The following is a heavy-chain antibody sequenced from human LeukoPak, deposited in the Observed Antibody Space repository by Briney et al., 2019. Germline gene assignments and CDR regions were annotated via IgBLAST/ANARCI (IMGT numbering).Heavy chain of an antibody. CDR1: GFTFSTHG. V-gene: IGHV3-23*01. Sequence: PGGSLRLSCAASGFTFSTHGMSWVRQAPGKGLEWVSTIIGSGRSTYYADSVKGRFTISRDNSKNTLYLQMNNLRAEDSALYYCAKDSGLRWIGENYYYMDVWGKGTTVTISS. D-gene: IGHD3-10*01. CDR2: IIGSGRST. CDR3: AKDSGLRWIGENYYYMDV. J-gene: IGHJ6*03.